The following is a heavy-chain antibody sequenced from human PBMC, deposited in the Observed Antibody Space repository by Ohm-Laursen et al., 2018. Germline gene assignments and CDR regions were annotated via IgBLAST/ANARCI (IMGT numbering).Heavy chain of an antibody. Sequence: SLRLSCAASGFTFDDYAMHWVRQAPGKGLEWVSGISWNSGSIGYADSVKDRFTISRDNAKNSLYLQMNSLRAEDTALYYCAKGYCSGGSCYYFDYWGQGTLVTVSS. CDR3: AKGYCSGGSCYYFDY. CDR2: ISWNSGSI. D-gene: IGHD2-15*01. CDR1: GFTFDDYA. J-gene: IGHJ4*02. V-gene: IGHV3-9*01.